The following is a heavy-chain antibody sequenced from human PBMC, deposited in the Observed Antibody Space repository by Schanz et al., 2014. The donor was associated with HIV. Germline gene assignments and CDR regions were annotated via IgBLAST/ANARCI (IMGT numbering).Heavy chain of an antibody. V-gene: IGHV3-23*01. CDR1: GFTFSTYP. CDR3: AKWGDGYCYGGSCGGMFDY. CDR2: IGGSGITT. Sequence: EVHLLESGGGLVQPGGSLRLSCAASGFTFSTYPMNWVRQAPGGELDWVSAIGGSGITTYYADSVKGRFTISRDNSKNTLYLQMNSLRDDDTAVYYCAKWGDGYCYGGSCGGMFDYWGQGTLVTVSS. D-gene: IGHD2-15*01. J-gene: IGHJ4*02.